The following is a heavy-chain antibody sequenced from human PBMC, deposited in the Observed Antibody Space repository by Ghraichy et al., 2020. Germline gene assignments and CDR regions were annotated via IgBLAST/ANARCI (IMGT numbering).Heavy chain of an antibody. CDR1: GGSISSSSYY. CDR2: IYYSGST. V-gene: IGHV4-39*01. CDR3: ASQDTAMVTARY. Sequence: SETLSLTCTVSGGSISSSSYYWGWIRQPPGKGLEWIGSIYYSGSTYYNPSLKSRVTISVDTSKNQFSLKLSSVTAADTAVYYCASQDTAMVTARYWGQGTLVTVSS. J-gene: IGHJ4*02. D-gene: IGHD5-18*01.